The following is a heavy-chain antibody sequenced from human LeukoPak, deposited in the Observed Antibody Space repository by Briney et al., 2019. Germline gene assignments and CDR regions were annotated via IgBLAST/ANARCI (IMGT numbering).Heavy chain of an antibody. V-gene: IGHV4-39*01. CDR1: GGSISSSSYY. Sequence: SETLSLTCTVSGGSISSSSYYWGWIRQPPGKGLEWIGSIYYSGSTYYNPSLKSRVTISVDTSKNQFSLKLSSVTAADTAVYYCARRANYYDFWSGYLGGFDYWGQGTLVTVSS. CDR3: ARRANYYDFWSGYLGGFDY. J-gene: IGHJ4*02. CDR2: IYYSGST. D-gene: IGHD3-3*01.